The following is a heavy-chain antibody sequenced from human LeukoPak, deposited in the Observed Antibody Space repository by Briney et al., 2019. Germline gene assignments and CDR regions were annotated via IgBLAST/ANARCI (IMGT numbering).Heavy chain of an antibody. CDR3: ARVLINYDSSGYYYYYGMDV. Sequence: GTSVKVSCKASGFTFTSSAVQWVRQATGQGLEWMGWMNPNSGNTGYAQKFQGRVTMTRNTSISTAYMELSSLRSEDTAVYYCARVLINYDSSGYYYYYGMDVWGQGTTVTVSS. CDR1: GFTFTSSA. D-gene: IGHD3-22*01. V-gene: IGHV1-8*02. J-gene: IGHJ6*02. CDR2: MNPNSGNT.